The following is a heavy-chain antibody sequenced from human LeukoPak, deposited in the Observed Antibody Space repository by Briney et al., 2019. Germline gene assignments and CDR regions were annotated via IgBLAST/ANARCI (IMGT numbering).Heavy chain of an antibody. CDR3: ARGGMTARVFDY. CDR2: ISSSSSYI. CDR1: GFTFSSYS. Sequence: PGGSLRLSCAASGFTFSSYSMNWVRQAPGKGLEWVSSISSSSSYICYADSVKGRFTISRDNAKNSLYLQMNSLRAEDTAVYYCARGGMTARVFDYWGQGTLVTVSS. V-gene: IGHV3-21*01. D-gene: IGHD6-6*01. J-gene: IGHJ4*02.